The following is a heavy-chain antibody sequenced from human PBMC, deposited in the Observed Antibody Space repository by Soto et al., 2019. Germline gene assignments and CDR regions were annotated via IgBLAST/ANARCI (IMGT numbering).Heavy chain of an antibody. J-gene: IGHJ4*02. CDR3: ARGRGYSDGTDY. CDR1: GYTFTSLD. V-gene: IGHV1-8*01. CDR2: MNPNSGST. Sequence: QVQLVQSGAEVKKPGASVKVSCKASGYTFTSLDINWVRQATGQGLEWMGWMNPNSGSTGSAQKFQGRVAMTRDTSINTAYMELSSLRSDDTAVYYCARGRGYSDGTDYWGQGTLVTVSS. D-gene: IGHD2-15*01.